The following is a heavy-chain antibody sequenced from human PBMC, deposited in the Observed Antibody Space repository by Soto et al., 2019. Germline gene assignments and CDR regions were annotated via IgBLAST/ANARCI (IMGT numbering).Heavy chain of an antibody. Sequence: ASVKVSCKASGYTFTGYHIHWVRQAPGQGLEWMGWINTNRGATNYAQNFQGWVTMTRDTSTNTAYVQLSRLTSDDTAVYYCARWVGASNWFDPWGQGTLVTVSS. V-gene: IGHV1-2*04. CDR1: GYTFTGYH. D-gene: IGHD1-26*01. CDR2: INTNRGAT. J-gene: IGHJ5*02. CDR3: ARWVGASNWFDP.